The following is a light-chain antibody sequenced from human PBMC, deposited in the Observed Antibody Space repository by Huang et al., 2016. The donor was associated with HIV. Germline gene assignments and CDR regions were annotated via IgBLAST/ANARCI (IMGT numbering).Light chain of an antibody. V-gene: IGKV3-20*01. CDR3: QQYGSSPPYT. CDR1: QSVSSSD. CDR2: GAS. Sequence: EIVLTQSPGTLSLSPGERATLSCRASQSVSSSDLAWYQQKPGQAPRLLIYGASSRATGLPDRFSGSGSGTDFTLTISRLGPEDFAVYYCQQYGSSPPYTFGQGTKLEIK. J-gene: IGKJ2*01.